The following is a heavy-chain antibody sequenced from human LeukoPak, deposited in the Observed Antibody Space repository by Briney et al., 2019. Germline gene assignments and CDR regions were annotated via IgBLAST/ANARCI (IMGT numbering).Heavy chain of an antibody. V-gene: IGHV3-23*01. CDR3: AKDYDFWSGYSDYFDY. CDR2: LRGSGGST. D-gene: IGHD3-3*01. Sequence: GGSLRLSCAASGFTFSSYAMSWVRPAPGKGLEWVSALRGSGGSTYYADSVKGRFTISRDNSKNTLYLQMNSLRAEDTAVYYCAKDYDFWSGYSDYFDYWGQGTLVTVSS. CDR1: GFTFSSYA. J-gene: IGHJ4*02.